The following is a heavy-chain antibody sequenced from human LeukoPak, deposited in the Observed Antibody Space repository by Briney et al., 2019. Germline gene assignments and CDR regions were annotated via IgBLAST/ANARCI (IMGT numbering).Heavy chain of an antibody. CDR2: ISGTGDTT. Sequence: GGSLRLSCAASGFTFSSNAISWVRQAPGKGLEWVSAISGTGDTTYYAESVRGRFTISRDNSKNTLYLQMNSLIAEDTAVYPCAKAPDDWNYVYFQNWGQGTPVTVSS. J-gene: IGHJ1*01. CDR1: GFTFSSNA. V-gene: IGHV3-23*01. D-gene: IGHD1-7*01. CDR3: AKAPDDWNYVYFQN.